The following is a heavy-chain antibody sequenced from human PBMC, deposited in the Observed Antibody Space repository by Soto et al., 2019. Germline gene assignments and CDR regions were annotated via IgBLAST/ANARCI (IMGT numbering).Heavy chain of an antibody. CDR1: GFTFSSYG. D-gene: IGHD4-17*01. CDR3: AKDHDYGGNLDY. Sequence: QVQLVESGGGVVQPGRSLRLSCAASGFTFSSYGMHWVRQAPGKGLEWVAVISYDGSNKYYADSVEGRFTISRDNSKNTLYLQMNSLRAEDTAVYYCAKDHDYGGNLDYWGQGTLVTVSS. V-gene: IGHV3-30*18. J-gene: IGHJ4*02. CDR2: ISYDGSNK.